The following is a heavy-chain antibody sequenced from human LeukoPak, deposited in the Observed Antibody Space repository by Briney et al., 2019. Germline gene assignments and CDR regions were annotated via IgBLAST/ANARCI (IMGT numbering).Heavy chain of an antibody. J-gene: IGHJ4*02. V-gene: IGHV3-13*01. D-gene: IGHD6-19*01. CDR1: GFTFSSYD. CDR3: VRGRIVVAGTGSGFDY. CDR2: IGIAGDT. Sequence: GGSLRLSCAASGFTFSSYDMHWVRQATGKGLEWVSAIGIAGDTYYLGSVKGRFTISRENFKNSLYLQMNSLRAGDTAVYYCVRGRIVVAGTGSGFDYWGQGTLVTVSS.